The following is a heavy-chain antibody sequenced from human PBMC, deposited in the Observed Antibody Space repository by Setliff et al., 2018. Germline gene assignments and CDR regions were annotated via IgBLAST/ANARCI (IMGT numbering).Heavy chain of an antibody. CDR3: VRLGTVAAGD. D-gene: IGHD6-19*01. CDR2: INRDGRSI. V-gene: IGHV3-20*01. Sequence: GGSLSLSCAASGFTFKNNGMNWVRQAPGKGLEWVSGINRDGRSIGYADSVKGRFTISRDNAKNSLYLQMNSLRVEDTALYHCVRLGTVAAGDWGQGTLVTVSS. CDR1: GFTFKNNG. J-gene: IGHJ4*02.